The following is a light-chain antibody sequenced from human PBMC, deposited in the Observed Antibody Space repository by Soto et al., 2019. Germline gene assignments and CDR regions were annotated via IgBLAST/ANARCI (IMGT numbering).Light chain of an antibody. V-gene: IGKV3-11*01. CDR3: QQGSNWPLT. CDR1: QSVGTY. CDR2: DAS. Sequence: EIVLTQSPATLSLSPGERATLSCRASQSVGTYLAWYQQKPGQAPRLLIYDASNRATGIPARFSGSGSGTDFTLTISSLDPEDFAVYYCQQGSNWPLTSGGGTKVEAK. J-gene: IGKJ4*01.